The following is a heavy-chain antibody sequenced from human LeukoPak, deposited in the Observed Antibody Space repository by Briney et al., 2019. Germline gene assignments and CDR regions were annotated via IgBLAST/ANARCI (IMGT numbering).Heavy chain of an antibody. V-gene: IGHV4-34*01. D-gene: IGHD3-10*01. Sequence: SETLSLTCAVHGGSFSGYYWSWIRQPPGKGLEWIGEINHSGSTNYNPSLKSRVTISVDTSKNQFSLKLSSVTAADTAVYYCARGYGSGSYYRYYYYYYGMDVWGQGTTVTVSS. CDR3: ARGYGSGSYYRYYYYYYGMDV. J-gene: IGHJ6*02. CDR1: GGSFSGYY. CDR2: INHSGST.